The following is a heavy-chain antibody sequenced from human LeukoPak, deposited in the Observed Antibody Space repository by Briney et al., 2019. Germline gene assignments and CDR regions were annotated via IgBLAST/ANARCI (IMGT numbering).Heavy chain of an antibody. V-gene: IGHV3-23*01. CDR1: GFTFSSYG. CDR3: AKRGSGWYEDYYYYMDV. Sequence: GGTLRLSCAASGFTFSSYGMSWVRQAPGKGLEWVSAISGSGGSTYYADSVKGRFTISRDNSKNTLYLQMNSLRAEDTAVYYCAKRGSGWYEDYYYYMDVWGKGTTVTISS. J-gene: IGHJ6*03. CDR2: ISGSGGST. D-gene: IGHD6-19*01.